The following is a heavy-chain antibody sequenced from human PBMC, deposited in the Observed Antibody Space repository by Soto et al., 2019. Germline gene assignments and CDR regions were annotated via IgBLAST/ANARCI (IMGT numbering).Heavy chain of an antibody. D-gene: IGHD3-10*01. J-gene: IGHJ4*02. CDR3: ARDWVYGSY. CDR1: GFTVSSYA. Sequence: GGSLRLSCAASGFTVSSYAMHWVRQAPGKGLEWVAVISYDGSNKYYADSVKGRFTISRDNSKNTLYLQMNSLRTEDTAVYYCARDWVYGSYWGQGTLVTVSS. V-gene: IGHV3-30-3*01. CDR2: ISYDGSNK.